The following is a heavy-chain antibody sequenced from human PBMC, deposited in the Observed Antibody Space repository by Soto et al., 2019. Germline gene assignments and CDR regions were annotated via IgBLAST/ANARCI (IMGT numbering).Heavy chain of an antibody. J-gene: IGHJ4*02. V-gene: IGHV3-21*01. D-gene: IGHD7-27*01. CDR1: GFNFGAFS. CDR3: ARAYLTGDPREAFDS. Sequence: EVQLVESGGGLVKPGESLRLSCTASGFNFGAFSLSWVRQAPGKGLEWVSSIDPTSTEIHYADSVEGRFSVNRDSTKNSLYPQMIRLRFEDTGVYYCARAYLTGDPREAFDSWGQGTLVTVSS. CDR2: IDPTSTEI.